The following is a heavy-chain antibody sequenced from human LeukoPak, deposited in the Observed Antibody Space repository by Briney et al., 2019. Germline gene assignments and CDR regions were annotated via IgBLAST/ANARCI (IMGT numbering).Heavy chain of an antibody. J-gene: IGHJ4*02. Sequence: SETLSLTCTVSGGSISSYYWSWIRQPAGKGLEWIGRIYTSGSTNYNPSLKSRVTMSVDTSKNQFSLKLSSVTAADTAVYYCARAPPDLGLPGYYFDYWGQGTLVTVSS. CDR2: IYTSGST. V-gene: IGHV4-4*07. CDR1: GGSISSYY. CDR3: ARAPPDLGLPGYYFDY. D-gene: IGHD1-26*01.